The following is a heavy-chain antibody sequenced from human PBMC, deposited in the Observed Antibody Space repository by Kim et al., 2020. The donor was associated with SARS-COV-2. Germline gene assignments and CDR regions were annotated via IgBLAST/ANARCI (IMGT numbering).Heavy chain of an antibody. Sequence: GGSLRLSCAASGFTFSSYAMRWVRQAPGKGLEWVSTISGSGGSIYYADSVKGRFTISRGTSKNTLYLQMNSLRAEDTAVYYCAKGDCSSTSCHTTDYWGRGTLVTVSS. CDR3: AKGDCSSTSCHTTDY. D-gene: IGHD2-2*02. J-gene: IGHJ4*02. CDR1: GFTFSSYA. V-gene: IGHV3-23*01. CDR2: ISGSGGSI.